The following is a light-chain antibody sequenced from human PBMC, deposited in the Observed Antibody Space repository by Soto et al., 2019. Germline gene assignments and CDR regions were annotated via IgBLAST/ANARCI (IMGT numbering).Light chain of an antibody. CDR1: QSLLHSNGYNY. V-gene: IGKV2-28*01. CDR3: MQPLQSWT. Sequence: EIVLTQSPLSLPVTLGEPASISCRSSQSLLHSNGYNYLDWYLQKPGQSPQLLIYLGSNRASGVPDRFSGSGSGTDFTLKISRVEAEDVGVYYCMQPLQSWTFGQGTKVDI. J-gene: IGKJ1*01. CDR2: LGS.